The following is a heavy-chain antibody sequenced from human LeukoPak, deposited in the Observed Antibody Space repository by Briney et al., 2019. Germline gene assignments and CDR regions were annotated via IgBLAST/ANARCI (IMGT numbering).Heavy chain of an antibody. CDR3: TRGVGSSSWYFDH. D-gene: IGHD6-13*01. CDR1: GFTFSHYS. V-gene: IGHV3-30*03. J-gene: IGHJ4*02. Sequence: PGRSLRLSCAASGFTFSHYSIHWVRQAPGKGLEWVAVISSDGNNKYYAASLKGRFTISRDSSKNTLYLQMNSLRAEDTAIYYCTRGVGSSSWYFDHWGQGTLVTVSS. CDR2: ISSDGNNK.